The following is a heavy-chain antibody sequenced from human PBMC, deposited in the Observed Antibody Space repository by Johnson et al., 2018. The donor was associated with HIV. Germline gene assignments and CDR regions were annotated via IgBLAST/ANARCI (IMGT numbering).Heavy chain of an antibody. Sequence: VQLVESGGGVVQPGRSLRLSCTASGFTFRSYAMHWVRQAPGKGLEWVAFIRYDGSNKYYADSVKGRFTISRDNSKNTLYLQMNSLRAEDTAVYYCARDRSSGWYGRVDAFDIWGQGTMVTVSS. CDR3: ARDRSSGWYGRVDAFDI. D-gene: IGHD6-19*01. J-gene: IGHJ3*02. CDR2: IRYDGSNK. V-gene: IGHV3-30*02. CDR1: GFTFRSYA.